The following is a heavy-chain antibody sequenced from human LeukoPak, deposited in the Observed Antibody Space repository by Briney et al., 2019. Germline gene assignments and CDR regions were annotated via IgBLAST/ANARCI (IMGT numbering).Heavy chain of an antibody. Sequence: ASVKVSCKASGYTFTSYYMHWVRQAPGQGLEWMGIINPSGGSTSYAQKFQGRVTMTRDTSISTAYMELSRLRSDDTAVYYCARVVYSYGYRSTLYWYFDLWGRGTLVTVSS. CDR3: ARVVYSYGYRSTLYWYFDL. CDR2: INPSGGST. CDR1: GYTFTSYY. D-gene: IGHD5-18*01. V-gene: IGHV1-46*01. J-gene: IGHJ2*01.